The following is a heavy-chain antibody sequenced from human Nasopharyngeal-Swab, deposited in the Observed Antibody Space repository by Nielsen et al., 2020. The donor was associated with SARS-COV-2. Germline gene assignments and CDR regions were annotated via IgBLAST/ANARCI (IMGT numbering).Heavy chain of an antibody. CDR1: GFTFSSYD. CDR2: IATAGDT. D-gene: IGHD3-3*01. Sequence: GGSLRLSCAASGFTFSSYDMHWVRQVPGKGLEWVSAIATAGDTHYAGSVKGRFTISRENAKNSLYLQMNRLRAEDTAVYYCARGYEGAARDDWFDPWGQGTLVTVSS. CDR3: ARGYEGAARDDWFDP. V-gene: IGHV3-13*01. J-gene: IGHJ5*02.